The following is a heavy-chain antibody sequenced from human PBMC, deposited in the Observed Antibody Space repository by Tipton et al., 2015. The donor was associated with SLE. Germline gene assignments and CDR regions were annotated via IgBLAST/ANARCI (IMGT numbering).Heavy chain of an antibody. CDR1: GYNFPHYW. J-gene: IGHJ4*02. CDR2: IYPGDSDT. V-gene: IGHV5-51*01. Sequence: VQLVQSGAELKKPGESLKISCKAFGYNFPHYWIGWVRQKPGKGLEWMGVIYPGDSDTRYSPSFQGQVIISADNSINTAHLHWSNLKASDTAMYYCARQRGRWDYYFDFWGQGALVTVSS. D-gene: IGHD5-24*01. CDR3: ARQRGRWDYYFDF.